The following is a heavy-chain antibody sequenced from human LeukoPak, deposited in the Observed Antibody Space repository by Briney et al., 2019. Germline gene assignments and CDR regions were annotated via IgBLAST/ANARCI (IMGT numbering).Heavy chain of an antibody. V-gene: IGHV1-2*02. CDR3: AREHEKRLGELSLSFGPEYYFDY. D-gene: IGHD3-16*02. CDR1: GYTFTGYY. Sequence: GASVKVSCKASGYTFTGYYKHWVRQAPGQGLEWMGWINPNSGGTNYAQKFQGRVTMTRDTSISTAYMELSRLRSDDTAVYYCAREHEKRLGELSLSFGPEYYFDYWGQGTLVTVSS. CDR2: INPNSGGT. J-gene: IGHJ4*02.